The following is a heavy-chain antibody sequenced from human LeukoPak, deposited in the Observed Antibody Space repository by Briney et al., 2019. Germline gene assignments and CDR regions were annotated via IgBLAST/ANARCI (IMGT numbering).Heavy chain of an antibody. J-gene: IGHJ4*02. CDR1: GFTFSSYA. Sequence: GGSLRLSCAASGFTFSSYAMSWVRQAPGKGLEWVSAISGSGGSAYYADSVKGRFTISRDNSKNKLYLQMNSLRAEDTAVYYCAKGLLAVAGTHYWGQGTLVTVSS. D-gene: IGHD6-19*01. V-gene: IGHV3-23*01. CDR2: ISGSGGSA. CDR3: AKGLLAVAGTHY.